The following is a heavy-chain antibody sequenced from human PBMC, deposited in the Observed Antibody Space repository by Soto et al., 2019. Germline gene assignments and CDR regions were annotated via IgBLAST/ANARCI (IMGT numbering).Heavy chain of an antibody. CDR2: IYYSGST. V-gene: IGHV4-39*01. CDR1: GNSITRNSFY. J-gene: IGHJ6*02. CDR3: ARHNPANYYYYGMDV. Sequence: TDTLSLTCTVSGNSITRNSFYWGWIPQPPGKGLEWIGNIYYSGSTYYNPSLKSRVTISVDTSKNQFSLKLSSVTAADTAVYYCARHNPANYYYYGMDVWGQGTTVT.